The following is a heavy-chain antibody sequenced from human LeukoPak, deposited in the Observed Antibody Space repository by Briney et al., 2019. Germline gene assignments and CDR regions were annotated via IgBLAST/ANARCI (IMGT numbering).Heavy chain of an antibody. V-gene: IGHV1-2*02. D-gene: IGHD6-6*01. Sequence: GASVKVSCKASGYTFTGYYMHWVRQAPGQGLEWMGWINPNSGGTNYAQKFQGRVTMTRDTSISTAYMELSSLRSEDTAVYYCAAGKGSSSEMDVWGKGTTVTVSS. CDR3: AAGKGSSSEMDV. CDR1: GYTFTGYY. CDR2: INPNSGGT. J-gene: IGHJ6*04.